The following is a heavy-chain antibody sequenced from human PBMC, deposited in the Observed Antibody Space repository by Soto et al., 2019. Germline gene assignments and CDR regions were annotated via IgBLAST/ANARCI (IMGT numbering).Heavy chain of an antibody. V-gene: IGHV4-39*01. CDR1: GGSISSSSYY. J-gene: IGHJ4*02. D-gene: IGHD6-19*01. Sequence: QLQLQESGPGLVKPSETLSLTCTFSGGSISSSSYYWGWIRQPPGKGLEWIGSIYYSGSTYYNPALKSRVTISVDTSKNQFSLKLSSVTAADTAVYYCARNAVHSSGFTDYWGQGTLVTVS. CDR2: IYYSGST. CDR3: ARNAVHSSGFTDY.